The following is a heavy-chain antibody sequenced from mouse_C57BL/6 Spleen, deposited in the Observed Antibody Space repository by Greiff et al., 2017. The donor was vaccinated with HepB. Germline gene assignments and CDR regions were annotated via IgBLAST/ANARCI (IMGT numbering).Heavy chain of an antibody. Sequence: QVQLQQPGAELVKPGASVKLSCKASGYTFTSYWMQWVKQRPGQGLEWIGEIDPSDSYTNYNQKFKGKATLTVDTSSSTAYMQLSSLTSEASAVYYCARWLPSFAYWGQGTLVTVSA. J-gene: IGHJ3*01. CDR2: IDPSDSYT. D-gene: IGHD2-2*01. V-gene: IGHV1-50*01. CDR1: GYTFTSYW. CDR3: ARWLPSFAY.